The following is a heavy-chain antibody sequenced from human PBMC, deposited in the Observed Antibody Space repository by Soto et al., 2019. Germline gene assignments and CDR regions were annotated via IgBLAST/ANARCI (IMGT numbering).Heavy chain of an antibody. CDR3: ARDRVESGYPEYSQH. V-gene: IGHV3-9*01. CDR2: ISWNSGSI. J-gene: IGHJ1*01. Sequence: GGSLRLSCAASGFTFDDYAMHWVRQAPGKGLEWVSGISWNSGSIGYADSVKGRFTISRDNAKNSLYLQMNSLRAEDTAVYYCARDRVESGYPEYSQHWGQGT. D-gene: IGHD3-22*01. CDR1: GFTFDDYA.